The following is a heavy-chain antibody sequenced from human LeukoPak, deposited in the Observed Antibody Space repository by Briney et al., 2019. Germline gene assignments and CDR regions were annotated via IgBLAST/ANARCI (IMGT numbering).Heavy chain of an antibody. Sequence: ASVKVSCKASGYTFTSYDINWVRQTTGQGLEWMGWMNPNSGNTGYAQKFQGRVTITRNTSISTAYMELSSLRSEDTAVYYCARGPRYLYMDVWGKGTTVTVSS. J-gene: IGHJ6*03. D-gene: IGHD1-1*01. V-gene: IGHV1-8*03. CDR1: GYTFTSYD. CDR2: MNPNSGNT. CDR3: ARGPRYLYMDV.